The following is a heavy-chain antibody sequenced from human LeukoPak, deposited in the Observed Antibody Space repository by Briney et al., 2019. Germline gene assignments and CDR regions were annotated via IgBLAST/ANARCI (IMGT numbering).Heavy chain of an antibody. Sequence: SVKVSCKASGGTFSSYAISCVRQAPGQGLEWMGRIIPILGIANYAQKFQGRVTITADKSTSTAYMELSSLRSEDTAVYYCARDLGYYDSSGYLDYWGQGTLVTVSS. CDR3: ARDLGYYDSSGYLDY. CDR1: GGTFSSYA. CDR2: IIPILGIA. V-gene: IGHV1-69*04. D-gene: IGHD3-22*01. J-gene: IGHJ4*02.